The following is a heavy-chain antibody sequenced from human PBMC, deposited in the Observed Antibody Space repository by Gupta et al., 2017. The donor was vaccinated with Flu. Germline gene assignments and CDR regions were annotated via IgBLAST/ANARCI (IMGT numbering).Heavy chain of an antibody. J-gene: IGHJ5*02. Sequence: ELQLLQSGGGPVQHGGSLRLSCAASGFSFGDYAMTWVRQAPGKGLEWVSSITGSGGITYYPVSGKGRFTISRDNSKNILFLQMTTLRAEDTAVYYCVKGGITAAGPFDPWGQGVLVIVSS. V-gene: IGHV3-23*01. CDR1: GFSFGDYA. D-gene: IGHD6-13*01. CDR2: ITGSGGIT. CDR3: VKGGITAAGPFDP.